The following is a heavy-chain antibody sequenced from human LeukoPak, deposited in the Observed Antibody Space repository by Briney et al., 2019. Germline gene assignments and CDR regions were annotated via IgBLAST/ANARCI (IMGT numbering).Heavy chain of an antibody. CDR1: GGTFSSYA. D-gene: IGHD3-22*01. J-gene: IGHJ4*02. Sequence: SVKVSCKASGGTFSSYAISWVRQAPGQGLEWMGRIIPIFGTANCAQKFQGRVTITTDESTSTAYMELSSLRSEDTAVYYCARDYGSGYPFDYWGQGTLVTVSS. CDR3: ARDYGSGYPFDY. CDR2: IIPIFGTA. V-gene: IGHV1-69*05.